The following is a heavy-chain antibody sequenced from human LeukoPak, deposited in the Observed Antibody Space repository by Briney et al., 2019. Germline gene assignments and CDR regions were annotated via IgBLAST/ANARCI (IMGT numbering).Heavy chain of an antibody. V-gene: IGHV4-59*08. CDR2: IYYSGGT. CDR1: GGSISGYY. CDR3: ARGFCRGPGCYGLVAFDI. D-gene: IGHD2-15*01. Sequence: PSETLSLTCTVSGGSISGYYWSWIRQPPGKGLEWIGYIYYSGGTNYNPSLQSRVTISVDTSENQFSLKLSSVTVADTAVYYCARGFCRGPGCYGLVAFDIWGQGTMVTVSS. J-gene: IGHJ3*02.